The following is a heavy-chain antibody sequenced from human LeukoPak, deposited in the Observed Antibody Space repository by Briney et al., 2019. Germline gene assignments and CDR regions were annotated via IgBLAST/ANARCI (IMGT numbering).Heavy chain of an antibody. V-gene: IGHV1-24*01. J-gene: IGHJ4*02. CDR1: GYTLTELS. CDR3: ATGWRSGGWYWDY. CDR2: FDPEDGEI. Sequence: ASVKVSCKVSGYTLTELSMHWVRQAPGKGLEWMGGFDPEDGEIIYVQRFQGRITMTEDTSTDTAYMELSSLRSDDTAVYYCATGWRSGGWYWDYWGQGTLATVSS. D-gene: IGHD6-19*01.